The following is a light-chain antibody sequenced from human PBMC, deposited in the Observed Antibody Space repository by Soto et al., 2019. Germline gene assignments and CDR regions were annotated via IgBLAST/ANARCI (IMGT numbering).Light chain of an antibody. Sequence: DVVMTQSPLSLPVTLGQPASISCRSNQSLVHSDGIAYFSWFQQRPGRSPRSLIYKVSNRDSGVPDRFSGSGSGTDLALKISRVEAEDVGVYYCMQGTHWPITXGQGTRLEIK. CDR2: KVS. CDR3: MQGTHWPIT. V-gene: IGKV2-30*02. J-gene: IGKJ5*01. CDR1: QSLVHSDGIAY.